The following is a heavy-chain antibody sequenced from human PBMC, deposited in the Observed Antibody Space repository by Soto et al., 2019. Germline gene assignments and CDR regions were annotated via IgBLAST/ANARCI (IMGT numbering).Heavy chain of an antibody. J-gene: IGHJ6*03. CDR2: VSPGGSP. D-gene: IGHD3-22*01. Sequence: QVHLQQWGAGLLKPSETLSLTCAVHGGSFSGYQWIWIRQPPGKGLEWIGEVSPGGSPIHSPSLGGRVTISLDTPKTPFSLNLTSVTAADTAVYYCARGSSGYSRTVAYYHYTMAVWGKGTTVTVSS. CDR1: GGSFSGYQ. CDR3: ARGSSGYSRTVAYYHYTMAV. V-gene: IGHV4-34*01.